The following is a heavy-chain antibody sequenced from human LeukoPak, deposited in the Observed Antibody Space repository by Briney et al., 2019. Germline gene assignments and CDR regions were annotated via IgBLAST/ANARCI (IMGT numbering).Heavy chain of an antibody. CDR3: ARDNSYYYDSSGYFDY. J-gene: IGHJ4*02. D-gene: IGHD3-22*01. CDR1: GFTFSSYS. CDR2: ISSSSSTI. V-gene: IGHV3-48*02. Sequence: GGSLRLSCAASGFTFSSYSMNWVRQAPGKGLEWVSYISSSSSTIYYADSVKGRFTISRDNAKNSLYLQMNSLRDEDTAVYYCARDNSYYYDSSGYFDYWGQGTLVTVSS.